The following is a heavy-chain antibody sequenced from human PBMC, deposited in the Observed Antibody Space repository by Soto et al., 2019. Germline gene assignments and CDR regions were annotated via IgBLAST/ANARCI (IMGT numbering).Heavy chain of an antibody. Sequence: GASVKVSCKASGGTLSSYAISWVRQAPGQGLELMGGIIPIFGTANYAQKFQGRVTITADESTSTAYMELSSLRSEDTAVYYCARSRRYNWNGYYYGMDVWGQGTTVTVYS. CDR1: GGTLSSYA. CDR3: ARSRRYNWNGYYYGMDV. D-gene: IGHD1-20*01. CDR2: IIPIFGTA. J-gene: IGHJ6*02. V-gene: IGHV1-69*13.